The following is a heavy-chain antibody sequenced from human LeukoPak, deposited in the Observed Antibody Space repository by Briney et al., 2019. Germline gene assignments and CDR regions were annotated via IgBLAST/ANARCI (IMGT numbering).Heavy chain of an antibody. CDR2: IYSGGST. D-gene: IGHD3-16*01. CDR3: ARDFRDFGGGTY. CDR1: GFPVISNY. J-gene: IGHJ4*02. Sequence: PGGSLSLSCAASGFPVISNYMSWGRQAPGKGLEWVSVIYSGGSTYYADSVKGRFTISRDNSKNTLYLQMNSLRAEDTAVYYCARDFRDFGGGTYWGQGTLVTVSS. V-gene: IGHV3-53*01.